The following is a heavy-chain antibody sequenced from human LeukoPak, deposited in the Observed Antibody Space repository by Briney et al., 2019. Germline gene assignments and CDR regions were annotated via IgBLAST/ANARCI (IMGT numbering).Heavy chain of an antibody. CDR1: GFTFSSQA. CDR2: VSGSGDNI. V-gene: IGHV3-23*01. D-gene: IGHD3-3*01. Sequence: PGGSLRLSCAASGFTFSSQAMTWVRQAPGKGLEWVSAVSGSGDNIYYADSVKGRFTISRDNSRDTLYLQMNSLRAEDTAVYYCAKPVAGVRFLRYYYYMDVWGKGTTVTVSS. J-gene: IGHJ6*03. CDR3: AKPVAGVRFLRYYYYMDV.